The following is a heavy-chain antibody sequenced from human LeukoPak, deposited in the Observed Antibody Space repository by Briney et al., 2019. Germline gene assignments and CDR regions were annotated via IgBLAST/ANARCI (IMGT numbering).Heavy chain of an antibody. J-gene: IGHJ4*02. CDR1: GYTLTELS. CDR3: ANPRYDSSGYYYVD. Sequence: ASVKVSCKVSGYTLTELSMHWVRQAPGRGLEWMGGFDPEDGETIYAQKFQGRVTMTEDTSTDTAYMELSSLRSEDTAVYYCANPRYDSSGYYYVDWGQGTLVTVSS. CDR2: FDPEDGET. V-gene: IGHV1-24*01. D-gene: IGHD3-22*01.